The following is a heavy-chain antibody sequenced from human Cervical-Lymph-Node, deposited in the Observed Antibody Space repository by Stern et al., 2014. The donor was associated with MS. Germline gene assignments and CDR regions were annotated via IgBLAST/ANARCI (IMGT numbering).Heavy chain of an antibody. CDR3: ARDRRGSSGYYSVDY. J-gene: IGHJ4*02. CDR2: INTNTGNP. V-gene: IGHV7-4-1*02. D-gene: IGHD6-19*01. Sequence: QEQLVQSGSELKKPGASVKVSCKASGFFLTTYSINWVRQAPGQGLEWMGWINTNTGNPTYAQGFTGRFVFSLDTPVSTAYLEISSLKAEDTAVYYCARDRRGSSGYYSVDYWGQGTLVTVSS. CDR1: GFFLTTYS.